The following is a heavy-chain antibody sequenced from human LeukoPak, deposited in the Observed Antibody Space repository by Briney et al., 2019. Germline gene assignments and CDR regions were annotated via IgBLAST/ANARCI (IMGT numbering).Heavy chain of an antibody. J-gene: IGHJ4*02. CDR3: AKHLVSAYGDPKHFDY. V-gene: IGHV4-59*08. Sequence: SETLSLACTVSRGSISGYYWSXXXXPPGKGLXXXXXIYYXGTTNYNPSLESRVTTXVDTSKNLFSLNLISVTAADTAVYYCAKHLVSAYGDPKHFDYWGQGILVTVSS. D-gene: IGHD4-17*01. CDR2: IYYXGTT. CDR1: RGSISGYY.